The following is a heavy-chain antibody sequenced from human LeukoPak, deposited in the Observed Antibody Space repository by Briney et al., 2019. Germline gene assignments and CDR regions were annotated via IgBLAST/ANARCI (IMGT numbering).Heavy chain of an antibody. CDR2: ISSSSSTI. CDR3: ARVGRFFTGSPAYYYDSSGYYIDY. CDR1: GFTFSSYS. Sequence: GGSLRLSCAAPGFTFSSYSMNWVRQAPGKGLEWVSYISSSSSTIYYADSVKGRFTISRDNAKNSLYLQMNSLRAEDTAVYYCARVGRFFTGSPAYYYDSSGYYIDYWGQGTLVTVSS. D-gene: IGHD3-22*01. J-gene: IGHJ4*02. V-gene: IGHV3-48*01.